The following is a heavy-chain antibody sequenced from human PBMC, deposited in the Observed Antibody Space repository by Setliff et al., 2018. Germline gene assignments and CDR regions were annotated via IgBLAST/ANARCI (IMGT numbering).Heavy chain of an antibody. J-gene: IGHJ4*02. CDR3: GRDPHTPTVTTRGDY. D-gene: IGHD4-17*01. CDR2: IYHNGIT. Sequence: KTSETLSLTCAVSGVSISTSNWWSWVRQPPGKGLEWIGEIYHNGITNYNPSLKSRVSISVDKSKNQASLKLNSVTAADTAVYYCGRDPHTPTVTTRGDYWGQGTLVTVSS. CDR1: GVSISTSNW. V-gene: IGHV4-4*02.